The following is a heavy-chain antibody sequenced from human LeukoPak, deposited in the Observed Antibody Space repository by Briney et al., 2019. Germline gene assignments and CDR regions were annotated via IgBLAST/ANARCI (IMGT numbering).Heavy chain of an antibody. CDR3: AREKLSFFDSSGYFDY. D-gene: IGHD3-22*01. Sequence: GGSLRLSCAASGFTFRSYEMNWVRQAPGKGLEWVSFISSSGSAIHYADSVRGRFTISRDNAKNSLYLQMSRLRAEDTAVYYCAREKLSFFDSSGYFDYWGQGTLVTVSS. J-gene: IGHJ4*02. V-gene: IGHV3-48*03. CDR1: GFTFRSYE. CDR2: ISSSGSAI.